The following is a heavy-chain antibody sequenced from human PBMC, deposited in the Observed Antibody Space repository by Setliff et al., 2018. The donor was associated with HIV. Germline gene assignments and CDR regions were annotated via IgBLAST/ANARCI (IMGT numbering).Heavy chain of an antibody. CDR2: IYYSGAT. D-gene: IGHD5-12*01. CDR1: GGSISSYY. CDR3: ASGRGAKAGYDYFGS. V-gene: IGHV4-59*06. J-gene: IGHJ4*02. Sequence: SETLSLTCTVSGGSISSYYWSWIRQPAGKGLEWIGYIYYSGATYYNPSLKNRVTISLDTSKSQFSLKLTSVTAADTALYYCASGRGAKAGYDYFGSWGQGTLVTVSS.